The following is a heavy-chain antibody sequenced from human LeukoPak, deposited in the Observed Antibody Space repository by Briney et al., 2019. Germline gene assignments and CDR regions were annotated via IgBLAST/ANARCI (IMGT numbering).Heavy chain of an antibody. J-gene: IGHJ4*02. CDR3: AKVGSSFFTRTFDY. V-gene: IGHV3-23*01. Sequence: GGSLRLSCAASGFTFSSYALSWVRQAPGKGLEWVSAISGSGGSTYYADSVKGRFTISRDNSKNTLYLQMNSLRAEDTAVYYCAKVGSSFFTRTFDYWGQGTLVTVSS. CDR2: ISGSGGST. D-gene: IGHD6-13*01. CDR1: GFTFSSYA.